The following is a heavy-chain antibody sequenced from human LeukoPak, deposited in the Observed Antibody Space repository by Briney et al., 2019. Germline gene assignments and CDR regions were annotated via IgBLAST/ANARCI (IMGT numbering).Heavy chain of an antibody. CDR3: AREYSSGWAYYMDV. CDR1: GFTFTDYW. D-gene: IGHD6-19*01. J-gene: IGHJ6*03. Sequence: GGSLRLSCAVSGFTFTDYWMNWVRQAPGKGLEWVASIRQDGGEKSYVDSVKGRFTISRDNAKNSLNLQMNSLRAEDTAVYYCAREYSSGWAYYMDVWGKGTTVTVSS. V-gene: IGHV3-7*01. CDR2: IRQDGGEK.